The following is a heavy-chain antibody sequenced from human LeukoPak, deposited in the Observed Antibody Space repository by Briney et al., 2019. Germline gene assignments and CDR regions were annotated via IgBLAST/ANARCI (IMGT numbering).Heavy chain of an antibody. CDR3: ARVRSGGFKGFDY. Sequence: PSETLSLTCAVSGYSISSGYYWGWIRQPPGKGLEWIGSIYHSGSTYYNPSLKSRVTISIDTSKNQFSLKLTSVTAADTAVYYCARVRSGGFKGFDYWGQGTLVTVSS. J-gene: IGHJ4*02. V-gene: IGHV4-38-2*01. D-gene: IGHD6-19*01. CDR1: GYSISSGYY. CDR2: IYHSGST.